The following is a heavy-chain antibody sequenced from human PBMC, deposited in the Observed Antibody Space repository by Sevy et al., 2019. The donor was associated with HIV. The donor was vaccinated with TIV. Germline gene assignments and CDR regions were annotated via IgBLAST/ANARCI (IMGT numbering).Heavy chain of an antibody. V-gene: IGHV4-59*01. CDR1: GGSISSYY. CDR2: IYYSGST. CDR3: ARVRSWLYYYDSSGYYSYFDY. D-gene: IGHD3-22*01. J-gene: IGHJ4*02. Sequence: SETLSLTCTVSGGSISSYYWSWIRQPPGKGLEWIGYIYYSGSTNYNPSLKSRVTISVDTSKNQFSLKLSSVTAADTAVYYCARVRSWLYYYDSSGYYSYFDYWGQGTLVTVSS.